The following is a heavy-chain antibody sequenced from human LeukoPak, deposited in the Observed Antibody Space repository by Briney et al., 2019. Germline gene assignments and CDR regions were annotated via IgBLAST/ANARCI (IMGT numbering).Heavy chain of an antibody. D-gene: IGHD6-13*01. CDR2: MNPNSGNS. Sequence: PGASVKVSCKASGYTFTSYDINWVRQATGQGLEWMGWMNPNSGNSGYARKFQGRVTMTSNTSISTAYMELSSLRSEDTAVYYCARGSSSSWYGNYYYYVDVWGKGTTVTISS. CDR3: ARGSSSSWYGNYYYYVDV. CDR1: GYTFTSYD. J-gene: IGHJ6*03. V-gene: IGHV1-8*01.